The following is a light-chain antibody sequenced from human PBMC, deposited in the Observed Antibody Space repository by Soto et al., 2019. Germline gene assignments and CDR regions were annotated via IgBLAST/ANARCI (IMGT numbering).Light chain of an antibody. J-gene: IGLJ1*01. Sequence: QSALTQPPSASGSPGQSVTISCNVTSSDVGGYNYVSWYQQHPGKAPKLMIYEVNKRPSGVPDRFSGSKSGNTASLTVSGLQAEDEADYYCSSYAGSNNYVFGTGTKLTVL. CDR3: SSYAGSNNYV. CDR2: EVN. V-gene: IGLV2-8*01. CDR1: SSDVGGYNY.